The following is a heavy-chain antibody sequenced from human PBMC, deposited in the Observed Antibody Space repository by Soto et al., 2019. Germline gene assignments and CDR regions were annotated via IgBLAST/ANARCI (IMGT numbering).Heavy chain of an antibody. Sequence: EMQLVESGGGLVNPGGSLRLSCAASGLIVNNNYMNWARQAPGKGLEWVSVIHSGNSASYADSVMGRFTISRHNSKNMVYLQMNSLRAEDTAVYYCARDPGYCSGGICYRYMDVWGKGTTVTVSS. CDR3: ARDPGYCSGGICYRYMDV. J-gene: IGHJ6*03. CDR2: IHSGNSA. CDR1: GLIVNNNY. V-gene: IGHV3-53*04. D-gene: IGHD2-15*01.